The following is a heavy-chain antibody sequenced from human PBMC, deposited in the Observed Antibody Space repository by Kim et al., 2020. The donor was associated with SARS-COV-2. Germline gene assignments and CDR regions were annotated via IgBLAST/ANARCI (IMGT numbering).Heavy chain of an antibody. Sequence: SETLSLTCTVSGGSINSGHWSWLRQPPGRGLEWIAFSYYTGVTNYNPSLKSRVTISVDPSKNQFSLKLTSVSAADTAVYYCTRGPGRGVATDFWGQGTLVTVSS. V-gene: IGHV4-59*13. J-gene: IGHJ4*02. CDR2: SYYTGVT. D-gene: IGHD5-12*01. CDR3: TRGPGRGVATDF. CDR1: GGSINSGH.